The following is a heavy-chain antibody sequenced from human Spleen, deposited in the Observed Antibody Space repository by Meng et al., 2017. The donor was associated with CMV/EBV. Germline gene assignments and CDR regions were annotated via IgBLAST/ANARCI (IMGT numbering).Heavy chain of an antibody. CDR1: GFTFDDFA. V-gene: IGHV3-9*01. J-gene: IGHJ6*02. CDR3: AEDRMVALPPQIHDGFDV. D-gene: IGHD2-8*01. CDR2: ISWNGDSE. Sequence: GGSLRLSCAASGFTFDDFAMHWVRQAPGKGLEWVSGISWNGDSEGYADSVKGRFTISRYNARNSLYLQMNSLRAEDSAFDFCAEDRMVALPPQIHDGFDVWGHGTTVTVSS.